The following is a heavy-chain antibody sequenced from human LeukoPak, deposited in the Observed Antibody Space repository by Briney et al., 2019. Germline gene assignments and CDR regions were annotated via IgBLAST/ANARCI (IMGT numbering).Heavy chain of an antibody. D-gene: IGHD2-8*01. CDR3: ANLYGTNY. J-gene: IGHJ4*02. V-gene: IGHV3-33*06. CDR2: ISYDGSKE. Sequence: GKSLRLSCAASGFTFSSYGMHWVRQAPGKGLEWVAVISYDGSKEYYADSVKGRFTISRDNSKNTLYLQMSSLRAEDTALYYCANLYGTNYWGQGTLVTVSS. CDR1: GFTFSSYG.